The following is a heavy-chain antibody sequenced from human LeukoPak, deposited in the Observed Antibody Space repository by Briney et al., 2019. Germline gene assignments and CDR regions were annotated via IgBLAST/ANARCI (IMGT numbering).Heavy chain of an antibody. CDR1: GYTFTSYE. Sequence: SXXVSCKASGYTFTSYEMNWVGQATGQGREGMGWMNPNSGKTGYAQKFQGRVTMTRNRSISTDYMEMSSLRSEDTAVYYCARGGYGDDYYMDVWGKGTTVTVSS. CDR3: ARGGYGDDYYMDV. D-gene: IGHD4-17*01. CDR2: MNPNSGKT. J-gene: IGHJ6*03. V-gene: IGHV1-8*01.